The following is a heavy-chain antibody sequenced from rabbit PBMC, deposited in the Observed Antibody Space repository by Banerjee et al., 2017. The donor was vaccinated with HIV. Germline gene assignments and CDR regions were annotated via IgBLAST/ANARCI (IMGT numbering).Heavy chain of an antibody. CDR2: IYPGDGNT. D-gene: IGHD6-1*01. Sequence: QEQLEESGGDLVKPGASLTLTCTASGFSYWICWVRQAPGKGLEWIACIYPGDGNTYYASWAKGRFTISKTSSTTVTLQMSSLTAADTATYFCARAPSYGYADDAFDPWGPGTLVTVS. J-gene: IGHJ2*01. V-gene: IGHV1S45*01. CDR1: GFSYW. CDR3: ARAPSYGYADDAFDP.